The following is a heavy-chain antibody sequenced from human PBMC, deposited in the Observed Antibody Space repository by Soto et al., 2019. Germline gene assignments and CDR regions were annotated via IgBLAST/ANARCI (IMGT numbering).Heavy chain of an antibody. D-gene: IGHD1-1*01. J-gene: IGHJ4*02. CDR3: ARDYVKGTITVL. Sequence: QVQLVESGGGVVQPGGSLRLSCAASGFTFINHAMHWVRQAPGKGLEWVAVISYDGSNKYYADSVKGRFTISRDNSKNPMYLQLNTLDAEDPAGYHGARDYVKGTITVLWGQGTLVTVSS. V-gene: IGHV3-30-3*01. CDR2: ISYDGSNK. CDR1: GFTFINHA.